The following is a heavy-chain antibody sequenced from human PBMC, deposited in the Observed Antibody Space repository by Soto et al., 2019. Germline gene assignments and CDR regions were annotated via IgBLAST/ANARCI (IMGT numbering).Heavy chain of an antibody. V-gene: IGHV1-69*08. D-gene: IGHD3-16*01. CDR1: GTIFSSYT. J-gene: IGHJ6*02. CDR3: ARGLGGRMDY. CDR2: IIPILGEK. Sequence: QVQLVQSGAEVKKPGSSVRVSCKASGTIFSSYTISWVRQAPGQGLEWMGRIIPILGEKNSEQKFQGRVTLTADKSTNPAYMELNSLRLEDTAVYYCARGLGGRMDYWGQGTTVTVSS.